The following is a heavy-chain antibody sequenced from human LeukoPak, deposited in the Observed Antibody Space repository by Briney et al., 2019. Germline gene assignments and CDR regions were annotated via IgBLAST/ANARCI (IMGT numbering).Heavy chain of an antibody. V-gene: IGHV5-51*01. Sequence: RGASLQISCKGSGYILTNYRIGWGRQLPGKRLEWIGMLSPGDSGATYSPSFQGQVTISADKSISTSYLHWSSLKASDTAMYYCARHPRARSLPDYWGQGTLVTVSS. D-gene: IGHD6-6*01. CDR1: GYILTNYR. J-gene: IGHJ4*02. CDR3: ARHPRARSLPDY. CDR2: LSPGDSGA.